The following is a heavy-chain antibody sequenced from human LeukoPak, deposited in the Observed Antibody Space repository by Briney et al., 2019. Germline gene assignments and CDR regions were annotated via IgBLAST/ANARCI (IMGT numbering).Heavy chain of an antibody. J-gene: IGHJ3*02. V-gene: IGHV3-23*01. D-gene: IGHD6-13*01. Sequence: GGSLRLSCAASGFNFSSYAMSWVRQAPGKGLEWVSAISGSGGSTYYADSVTGRFTISRDNSKNTLYLQMNSLRAEDTAVYYCAKDGPLYSSSWPDDAFDIWGQGAMVTVSS. CDR2: ISGSGGST. CDR1: GFNFSSYA. CDR3: AKDGPLYSSSWPDDAFDI.